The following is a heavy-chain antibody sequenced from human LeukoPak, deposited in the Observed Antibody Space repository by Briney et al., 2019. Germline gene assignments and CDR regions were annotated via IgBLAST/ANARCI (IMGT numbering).Heavy chain of an antibody. D-gene: IGHD5/OR15-5a*01. CDR1: GSTFAASP. CDR3: TSRSMIPRWFDP. CDR2: IRSKTNNYAT. J-gene: IGHJ5*02. V-gene: IGHV3-73*01. Sequence: GGSPRLSCAASGSTFAASPMHWVRQAPGKGLEWIGRIRSKTNNYATAYSESVKGRFIISRDDSKYTAYLEMNSLKIEDTAVYYCTSRSMIPRWFDPWGQGSLVVVSS.